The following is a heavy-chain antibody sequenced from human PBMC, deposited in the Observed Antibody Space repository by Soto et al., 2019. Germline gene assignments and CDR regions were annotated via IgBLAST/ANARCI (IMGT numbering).Heavy chain of an antibody. V-gene: IGHV3-30*18. CDR2: ISYDGSNK. CDR3: AKDTDSCSWYYDY. D-gene: IGHD6-13*01. Sequence: QVQLVESGGGVVQPGRSLRLSCAASGFTFSSYGMHWVRQAPGKGLEWVAVISYDGSNKYYADSVKGRFTISRDNSKNTLYLQMNSLSAEDAAVYYCAKDTDSCSWYYDYWGQGTLVTVSS. J-gene: IGHJ4*02. CDR1: GFTFSSYG.